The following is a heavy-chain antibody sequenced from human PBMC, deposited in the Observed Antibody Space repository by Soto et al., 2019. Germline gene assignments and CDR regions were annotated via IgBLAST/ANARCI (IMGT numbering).Heavy chain of an antibody. CDR1: GYSFISYW. V-gene: IGHV5-51*01. Sequence: HGESLKISCKVSGYSFISYWIGLVRQMPGKGLEWMGIIYPGDSDTRYSPSFQGQVTISADKSISTAYLQWSSLKASDTAMYYCARQSRAHENDAFDIWGQGTLVTVSS. J-gene: IGHJ3*02. CDR2: IYPGDSDT. CDR3: ARQSRAHENDAFDI.